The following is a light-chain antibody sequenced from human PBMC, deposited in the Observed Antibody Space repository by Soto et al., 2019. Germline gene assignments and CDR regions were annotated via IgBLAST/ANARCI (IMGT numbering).Light chain of an antibody. CDR1: QSLSSSY. Sequence: IVLTQSPGTLSLSPGESATLSCRASQSLSSSYLAWYQQKPGQAPRLLIYNASRRATGIPDRVSGSGSGTDVTLTISILEPEDFAVYYCQQYHSSPCTFGKGTKVEL. V-gene: IGKV3-20*01. CDR3: QQYHSSPCT. CDR2: NAS. J-gene: IGKJ1*01.